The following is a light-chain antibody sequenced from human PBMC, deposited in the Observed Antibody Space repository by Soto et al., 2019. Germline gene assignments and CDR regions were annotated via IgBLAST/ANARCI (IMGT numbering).Light chain of an antibody. V-gene: IGLV2-23*02. CDR3: CSYAGSGTSHVV. CDR1: SSDVGNYNL. J-gene: IGLJ2*01. Sequence: QSALTQPASVSGSPGQSITISCTGTSSDVGNYNLVSWYQQHPGKAPKLMIYEVDKRPSGVSHCFSASKSANTASLTISGLQAEDEADYYCCSYAGSGTSHVVFGGGTKVTVL. CDR2: EVD.